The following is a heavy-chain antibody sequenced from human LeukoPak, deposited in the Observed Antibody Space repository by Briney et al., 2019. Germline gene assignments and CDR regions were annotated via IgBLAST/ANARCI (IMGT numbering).Heavy chain of an antibody. CDR1: GFTVSSDY. J-gene: IGHJ4*02. Sequence: GGSLRLSCAASGFTVSSDYMNWVRQAPGKGLEWVSSISSSSGYIYYADSVKGRFTISRDNAKNSLYLQMNSLRAEDTAVYYCARGNSVAGTDISYWGQGTLVTVSS. D-gene: IGHD6-19*01. CDR3: ARGNSVAGTDISY. V-gene: IGHV3-21*01. CDR2: ISSSSGYI.